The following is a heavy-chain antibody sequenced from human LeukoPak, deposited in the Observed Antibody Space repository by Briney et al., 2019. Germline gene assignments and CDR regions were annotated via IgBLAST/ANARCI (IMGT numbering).Heavy chain of an antibody. CDR2: INHSGGT. CDR1: GGSFSGYY. Sequence: PSETLSLTCAVYGGSFSGYYWSWIRQPPGKGLEWIGEINHSGGTNYNPSLKSRVTISVDTSKNQFSLKLSSVTAADTAVYYCARGPRATWDYWGQGTLVTVSS. V-gene: IGHV4-34*01. CDR3: ARGPRATWDY. D-gene: IGHD1-26*01. J-gene: IGHJ4*02.